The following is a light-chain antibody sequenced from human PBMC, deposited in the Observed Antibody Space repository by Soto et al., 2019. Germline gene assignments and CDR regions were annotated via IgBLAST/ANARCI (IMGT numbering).Light chain of an antibody. CDR2: AAS. J-gene: IGKJ1*01. Sequence: DIQTTQSPSPLSASVGDRATITCRASQSIRRYLNWYQQTRGQAPKVXIYAASCLPSGVPSMVIGSGAWTACTLTISSLKHEDVATDDCRQSYKTTWTFGRGTKVDIK. CDR1: QSIRRY. V-gene: IGKV1-39*01. CDR3: RQSYKTTWT.